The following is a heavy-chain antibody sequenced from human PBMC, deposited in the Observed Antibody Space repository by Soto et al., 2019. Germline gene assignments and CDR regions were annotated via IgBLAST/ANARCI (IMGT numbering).Heavy chain of an antibody. CDR3: ARDGGYSSSWGLYYYYYGMDV. Sequence: GGSLRLSCAASGVTFSVSYMSWIRQAPGKGLEWVSYISSSSSYTNYADSVKGRFTISRDNAKNSLYLQMNSLRAEDTAVYYCARDGGYSSSWGLYYYYYGMDVWGQGTTVTVSS. CDR2: ISSSSSYT. V-gene: IGHV3-11*06. J-gene: IGHJ6*02. D-gene: IGHD6-13*01. CDR1: GVTFSVSY.